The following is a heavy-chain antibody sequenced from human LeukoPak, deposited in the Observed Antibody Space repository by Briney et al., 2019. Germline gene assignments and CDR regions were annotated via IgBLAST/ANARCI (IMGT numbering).Heavy chain of an antibody. J-gene: IGHJ4*02. CDR3: ARGGRLSRQWVDY. Sequence: GASVKVSCKASQYTFTSYDINWVRQATGQGLEWMGWMNPNSGNTNYAQKLQGRVTMTTDTSTSTAYMELRSLRSDDTAVYYCARGGRLSRQWVDYWGQGTLVTVSS. D-gene: IGHD6-19*01. V-gene: IGHV1-8*01. CDR2: MNPNSGNT. CDR1: QYTFTSYD.